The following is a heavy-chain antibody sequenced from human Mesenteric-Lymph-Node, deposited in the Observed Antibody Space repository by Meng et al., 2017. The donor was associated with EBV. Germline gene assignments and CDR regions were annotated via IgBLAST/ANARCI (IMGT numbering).Heavy chain of an antibody. D-gene: IGHD3-16*01. J-gene: IGHJ4*02. Sequence: VQLVQSGAEVKKPGSSVKVSCKASGGTLSSNGIDWVRQAPGQGLEWMGGIIPTLGTANYAQKFQGRVTLTADDSRSTAYMELSSLRSEDTAIYYCATLTPVLGSYYFDYWGQGTLVTVSS. CDR3: ATLTPVLGSYYFDY. CDR2: IIPTLGTA. CDR1: GGTLSSNG. V-gene: IGHV1-69*01.